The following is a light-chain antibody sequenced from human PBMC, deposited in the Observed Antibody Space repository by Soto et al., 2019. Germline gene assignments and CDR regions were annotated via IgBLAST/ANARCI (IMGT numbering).Light chain of an antibody. CDR3: CSYAGGSRYV. CDR2: EGS. J-gene: IGLJ1*01. V-gene: IGLV2-23*01. Sequence: QSAPTQPASVSGSPGQSITISCTGTSSDVGNYILVSWYQHQPGKAPKVMIYEGSKRPSGVSYRFSASKSGNTASLTISGLQPEDEADYYCCSYAGGSRYVFGTGTKLTVL. CDR1: SSDVGNYIL.